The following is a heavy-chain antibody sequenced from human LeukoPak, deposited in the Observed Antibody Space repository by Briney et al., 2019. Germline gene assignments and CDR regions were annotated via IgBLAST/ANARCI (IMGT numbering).Heavy chain of an antibody. J-gene: IGHJ4*02. V-gene: IGHV3-74*01. Sequence: GGSLRLSCAASGFTFSSYWMHWVRQAPGKGLMWVSRINSDGSGTNYTDSVKGRFTISRDNAKNTVYLQMNSLRAEDTAVYYCARAGRGLRYFDWLTHDYWGQGTLVTVSS. CDR1: GFTFSSYW. CDR2: INSDGSGT. CDR3: ARAGRGLRYFDWLTHDY. D-gene: IGHD3-9*01.